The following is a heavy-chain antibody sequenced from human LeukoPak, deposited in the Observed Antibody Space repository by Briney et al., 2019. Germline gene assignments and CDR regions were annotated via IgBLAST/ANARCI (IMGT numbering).Heavy chain of an antibody. CDR2: IYSGGST. Sequence: GGSLRLSCPASGFTVSSNYMSWVRQAPGKGLEWVSVIYSGGSTYYADSVKGRFTISRDNSKNTLYLQMNSLRAEDTAVYYCASSDDFWSGYYYFDYWGQGTLVTVSS. CDR1: GFTVSSNY. J-gene: IGHJ4*02. V-gene: IGHV3-53*01. D-gene: IGHD3-3*01. CDR3: ASSDDFWSGYYYFDY.